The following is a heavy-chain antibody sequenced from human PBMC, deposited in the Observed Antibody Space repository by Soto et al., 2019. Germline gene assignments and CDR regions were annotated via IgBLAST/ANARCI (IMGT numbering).Heavy chain of an antibody. D-gene: IGHD3-10*01. CDR2: ISGSGGST. V-gene: IGHV3-23*01. J-gene: IGHJ4*02. CDR3: AIRGLSKSEVRGYFDY. Sequence: GSLRLSCAASGFTFSSYGMTWVRQAPGKGLEWVSAISGSGGSTNYGDSVKGRFIISRDNSKNTLFMQMNSLRVEDTAVYYCAIRGLSKSEVRGYFDYWGRGTLVTVSS. CDR1: GFTFSSYG.